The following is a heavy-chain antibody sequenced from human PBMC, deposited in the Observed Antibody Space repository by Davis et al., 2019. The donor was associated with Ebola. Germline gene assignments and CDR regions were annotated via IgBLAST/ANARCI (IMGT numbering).Heavy chain of an antibody. D-gene: IGHD5-18*01. V-gene: IGHV3-11*01. J-gene: IGHJ6*02. Sequence: GESLKISCAASGSTFSDYYMSWIRQAPGKGLEWVSYISSSGSTIYYADSVKGRFTISRDNAKNSLYLQMNSLRAEDTAVYYCARDLRYSYGYGMDVWGQGTTVTVSS. CDR1: GSTFSDYY. CDR2: ISSSGSTI. CDR3: ARDLRYSYGYGMDV.